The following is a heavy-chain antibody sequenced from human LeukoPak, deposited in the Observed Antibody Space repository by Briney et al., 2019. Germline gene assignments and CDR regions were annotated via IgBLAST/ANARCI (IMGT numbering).Heavy chain of an antibody. CDR1: GFSFNNYA. V-gene: IGHV3-30-3*01. CDR2: ISSDGSNK. D-gene: IGHD6-25*01. CDR3: ARFAAGGSYYYYMDV. Sequence: GGSLRLSCAASGFSFNNYAFHWVRQAPGKGLEWVAVISSDGSNKHYADSVKGRFTISRDNAKNSLYLQMNSLRADDTAVYYCARFAAGGSYYYYMDVWGKGTTVTVSS. J-gene: IGHJ6*03.